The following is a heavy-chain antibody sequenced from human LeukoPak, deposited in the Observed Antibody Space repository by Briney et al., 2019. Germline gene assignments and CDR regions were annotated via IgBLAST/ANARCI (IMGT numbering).Heavy chain of an antibody. CDR3: ARDYYDNSAYYYMDV. J-gene: IGHJ6*03. CDR2: ISSSGSTI. V-gene: IGHV3-48*03. D-gene: IGHD3-22*01. CDR1: GFTFSSYE. Sequence: QPGGSLRLSCAASGFTFSSYEMNWVRQAPGKGLEWVSYISSSGSTIYYADSVKGRFTISRDNAKNSLYLQMNSLRAEDTAVYYCARDYYDNSAYYYMDVWGKGTTVTVSS.